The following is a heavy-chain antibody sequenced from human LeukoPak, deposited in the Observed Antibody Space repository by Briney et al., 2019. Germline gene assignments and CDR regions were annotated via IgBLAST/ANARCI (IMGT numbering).Heavy chain of an antibody. V-gene: IGHV3-11*01. J-gene: IGHJ1*01. CDR3: ARDLLGDYGPEYLQH. Sequence: GGSLRLSCAASGFTFSDYYMSWIRQAPGKGLEWVSCISSSGSTIYYADSVKGRFTISRDNAKNSLYLQMNSLRAEDTAVYYCARDLLGDYGPEYLQHWGQGTLVTVSS. CDR1: GFTFSDYY. CDR2: ISSSGSTI. D-gene: IGHD4-17*01.